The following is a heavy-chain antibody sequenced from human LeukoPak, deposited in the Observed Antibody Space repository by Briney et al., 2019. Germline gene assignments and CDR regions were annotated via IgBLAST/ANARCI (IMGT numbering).Heavy chain of an antibody. CDR1: GFTFSSYD. Sequence: GGTLRLSCGASGFTFSSYDMNWACHAPWKGMERVSYISSSCSTIYYADSVKGRSTIARDNAKNSLYLQMNRLRAEDTAVDYCSRVEEDAFAI. V-gene: IGHV3-48*03. J-gene: IGHJ3*02. CDR2: ISSSCSTI. CDR3: SRVEEDAFAI.